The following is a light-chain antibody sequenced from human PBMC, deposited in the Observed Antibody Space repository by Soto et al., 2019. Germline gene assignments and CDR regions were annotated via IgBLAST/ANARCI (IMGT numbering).Light chain of an antibody. CDR2: GAS. CDR1: QSVSSSY. Sequence: EIVLTQSPGTLSLSPGERATLSCRASQSVSSSYLAWYQQQPGQAPRLLIYGASSRATGIPDRFSGSGSGTDFTLTISRLEPEDFAVYFRQLYGSLYTFGQGTKLEIK. V-gene: IGKV3-20*01. CDR3: QLYGSLYT. J-gene: IGKJ2*01.